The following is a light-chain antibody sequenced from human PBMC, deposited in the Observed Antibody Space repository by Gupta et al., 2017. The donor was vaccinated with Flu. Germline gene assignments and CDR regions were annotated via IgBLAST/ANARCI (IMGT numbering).Light chain of an antibody. V-gene: IGLV2-8*01. CDR1: SSDVGGYHF. J-gene: IGLJ3*02. CDR2: EVS. CDR3: NSYAGSNLWV. Sequence: QSALIQPPPASGSPGQSVPIPCTGTSSDVGGYHFVSWYQHHPDKAPKLIIYEVSKQPSGVPDRFSGSKSGNTDSLTVSGLQAEDEADYYCNSYAGSNLWVFGGGTKLTVL.